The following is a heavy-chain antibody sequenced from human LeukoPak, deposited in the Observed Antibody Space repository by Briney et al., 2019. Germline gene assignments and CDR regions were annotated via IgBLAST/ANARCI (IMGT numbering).Heavy chain of an antibody. CDR2: IGNTET. J-gene: IGHJ4*02. V-gene: IGHV3-23*01. D-gene: IGHD5-18*01. CDR3: AKDWIQFNRVFDCFDS. CDR1: GFPFETNA. Sequence: PGGSLRLSCATSGFPFETNAMSWVRQAPGTGLEWVATIGNTETFYADSVTGRFTSSRDNSKSTVKLQMNRLSVEDTAIYYCAKDWIQFNRVFDCFDSWGPGTLVTVSS.